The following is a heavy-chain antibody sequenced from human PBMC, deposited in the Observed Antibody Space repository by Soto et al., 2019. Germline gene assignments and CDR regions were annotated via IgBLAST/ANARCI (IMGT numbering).Heavy chain of an antibody. V-gene: IGHV3-30-3*01. CDR1: GFTYNRYA. J-gene: IGHJ6*02. Sequence: QVQLVESGGGVVQPGKSLRLSCAASGFTYNRYAMHWVRQAPGKGLEWMAFVSYDGTNKYYADSVRGRFTISRDNSMDTQFLQMNSLRTEDTAVYYCARDRGDYGIDVWGQGTTVTVSS. D-gene: IGHD4-17*01. CDR3: ARDRGDYGIDV. CDR2: VSYDGTNK.